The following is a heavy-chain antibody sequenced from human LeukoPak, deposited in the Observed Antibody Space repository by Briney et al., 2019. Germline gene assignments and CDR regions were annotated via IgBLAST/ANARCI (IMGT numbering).Heavy chain of an antibody. Sequence: PGGSLRLSCAASGFTFSSYSMNWVRQAPGKGLEWVSYISSSSGNIYYADSVKGRFTISRDNAKKSLYLQMNSLRAEDTAVYYCAGMLRYEYFDYWGQGTLVTVSS. J-gene: IGHJ4*02. V-gene: IGHV3-48*04. D-gene: IGHD5-12*01. CDR2: ISSSSGNI. CDR1: GFTFSSYS. CDR3: AGMLRYEYFDY.